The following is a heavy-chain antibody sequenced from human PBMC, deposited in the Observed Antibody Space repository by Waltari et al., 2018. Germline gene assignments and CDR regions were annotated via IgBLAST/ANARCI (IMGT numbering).Heavy chain of an antibody. V-gene: IGHV4-39*01. CDR1: GVSISSSSYY. CDR2: IYYSGST. D-gene: IGHD3-9*01. CDR3: ASGRDYDILTGYYRGDFDY. Sequence: QLQLQESGPGLVKPSATLSLTCTVSGVSISSSSYYWGWLRHPPGTGLEWIGRIYYSGSTYYNPSLKKRVTISVDTSKNQFSLKLSSVTAADTAVYFCASGRDYDILTGYYRGDFDYWGQGTLVTVSS. J-gene: IGHJ4*02.